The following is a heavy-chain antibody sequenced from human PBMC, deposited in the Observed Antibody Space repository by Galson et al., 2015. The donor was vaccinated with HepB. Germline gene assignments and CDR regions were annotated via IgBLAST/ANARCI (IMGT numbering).Heavy chain of an antibody. J-gene: IGHJ4*02. CDR1: GFTFSSYS. CDR2: ISSSSSYI. Sequence: SLRLSCAASGFTFSSYSMNWVRQAPGKGLEWVSSISSSSSYIYYADSVKGRFTISRDNAKNSLYLQMNSLRAEDTAVYYCARDRFYDFWSGYSPRGFDYWGQGTLVTVSS. D-gene: IGHD3-3*01. V-gene: IGHV3-21*01. CDR3: ARDRFYDFWSGYSPRGFDY.